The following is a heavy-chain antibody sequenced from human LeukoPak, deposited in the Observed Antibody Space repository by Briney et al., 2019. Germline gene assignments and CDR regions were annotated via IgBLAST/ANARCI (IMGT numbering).Heavy chain of an antibody. D-gene: IGHD4-23*01. CDR2: ISGSGGST. CDR1: GFTFSSYG. Sequence: GGSLRLSCAASGFTFSSYGMSWVRQAPGKGLEWVSAISGSGGSTYYADSVKGRFTISRDNSKNTLYLQMNSLRAEDTAVYYRAVNIDYGGLHYFDYWGQGTLVTVSS. CDR3: AVNIDYGGLHYFDY. J-gene: IGHJ4*02. V-gene: IGHV3-23*01.